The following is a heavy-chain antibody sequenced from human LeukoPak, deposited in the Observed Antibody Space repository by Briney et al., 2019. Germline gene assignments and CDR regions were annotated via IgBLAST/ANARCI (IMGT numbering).Heavy chain of an antibody. V-gene: IGHV3-30-3*01. Sequence: PGRSLRLSCAASGFTFSSYAMHWVRQAPGKGLEWVAVISYDGSNKYYADSVKGRFTISRDNSKNMLYLQMNSLRAEDTAVYYCARDVDTAMANPLDYWGQGTLVTVSS. D-gene: IGHD5-18*01. J-gene: IGHJ4*02. CDR1: GFTFSSYA. CDR3: ARDVDTAMANPLDY. CDR2: ISYDGSNK.